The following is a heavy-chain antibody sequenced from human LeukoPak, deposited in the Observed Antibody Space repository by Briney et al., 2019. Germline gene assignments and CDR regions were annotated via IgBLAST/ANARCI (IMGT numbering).Heavy chain of an antibody. V-gene: IGHV3-48*03. CDR3: ARDSSGWFYFDY. Sequence: PGGALRLSCAASGFTFSNYEMNWVRQAPGKGLEWVSYISRSSGRSIYYADSVKGRFTIPRDNAKNSLYLQMNSLRAEDTAVYYCARDSSGWFYFDYWGQGILVTVSS. J-gene: IGHJ4*02. D-gene: IGHD6-19*01. CDR1: GFTFSNYE. CDR2: ISRSSGRSI.